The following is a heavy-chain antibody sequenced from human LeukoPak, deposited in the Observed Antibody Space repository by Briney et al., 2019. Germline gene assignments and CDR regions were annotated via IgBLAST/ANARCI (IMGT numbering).Heavy chain of an antibody. J-gene: IGHJ4*02. Sequence: PSETLSLTCAVYGGSFGGYYWSWIRQPPGKGLEWIGEINHSGSTNYNPSLKSRVTISVDTSKNQFSLKLSSVTAADTAVYYCARSRPTGSWHGAFVDYWGQGTLVTVSS. CDR3: ARSRPTGSWHGAFVDY. CDR2: INHSGST. CDR1: GGSFGGYY. D-gene: IGHD6-13*01. V-gene: IGHV4-34*01.